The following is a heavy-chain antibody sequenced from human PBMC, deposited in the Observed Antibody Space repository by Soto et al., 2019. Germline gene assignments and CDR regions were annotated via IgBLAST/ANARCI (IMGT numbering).Heavy chain of an antibody. CDR2: ITGSGGST. CDR3: ARYVFGTAPDY. V-gene: IGHV3-23*01. D-gene: IGHD3-10*02. J-gene: IGHJ4*02. CDR1: GFTFSSYV. Sequence: PGGSLRLSCASSGFTFSSYVMTWVRQAPGKGLEWVSSITGSGGSTYFADSVKGRFTISRDNSQNTLYLQMNSLRAEDTAVYYCARYVFGTAPDYWGQGTLVTVSS.